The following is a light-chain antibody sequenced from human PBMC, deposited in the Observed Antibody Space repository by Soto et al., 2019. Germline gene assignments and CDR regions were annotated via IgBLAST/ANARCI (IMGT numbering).Light chain of an antibody. CDR2: KAS. Sequence: DIQMTQSPSTLSASVGDRVTITCRASQSISSWLAWYQQKPGKAPKLLIYKASSLESGVPSRFSGSGSGTDFTLTISSLQPDDFATYYCQQYNSYSPSWTFGQGTKVEIK. CDR1: QSISSW. J-gene: IGKJ1*01. CDR3: QQYNSYSPSWT. V-gene: IGKV1-5*03.